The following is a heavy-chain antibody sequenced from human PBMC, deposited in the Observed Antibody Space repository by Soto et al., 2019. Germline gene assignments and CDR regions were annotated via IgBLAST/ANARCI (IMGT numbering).Heavy chain of an antibody. J-gene: IGHJ5*02. Sequence: ASVKVSCKASGYTFTSYNIHWVRQAPGQGLEWVGMINPRGFFTTYAQKFRGRVTMTGDASTSVVYMELTNLRSEDTAMYYCARAAGRFGELFSFDPWGQGTLVTVSS. V-gene: IGHV1-46*01. CDR2: INPRGFFT. D-gene: IGHD3-10*01. CDR3: ARAAGRFGELFSFDP. CDR1: GYTFTSYN.